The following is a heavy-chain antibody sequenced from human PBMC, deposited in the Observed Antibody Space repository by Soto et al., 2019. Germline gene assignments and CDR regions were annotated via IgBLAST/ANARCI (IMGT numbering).Heavy chain of an antibody. D-gene: IGHD3-3*01. V-gene: IGHV5-10-1*01. CDR1: GYRFSGYS. CDR3: ARHDPIWTGMPDRGNDW. CDR2: IDPSDSQT. J-gene: IGHJ4*02. Sequence: ESLKLSCKGSGYRFSGYSITLVRQKPGKGLECMGRIDPSDSQTYYSPSFRGHVTISATKSISTAYLQWSSLKASDTAMYYCARHDPIWTGMPDRGNDWWGQGTLVTVSS.